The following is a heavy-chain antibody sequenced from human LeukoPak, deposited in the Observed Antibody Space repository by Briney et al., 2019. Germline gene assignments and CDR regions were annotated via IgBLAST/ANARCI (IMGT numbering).Heavy chain of an antibody. V-gene: IGHV3-48*01. CDR1: GFTFSSYS. Sequence: GGSLRLSCAASGFTFSSYSMNWVRQAPGKGLEWVSYISSSSSTIYYADFVKGRFTISRDNAKNSLYLQMNSLRAEDTAVYYCARDSLDSSGWYHDAFDIWGQGTMVTVS. CDR3: ARDSLDSSGWYHDAFDI. CDR2: ISSSSSTI. J-gene: IGHJ3*02. D-gene: IGHD6-19*01.